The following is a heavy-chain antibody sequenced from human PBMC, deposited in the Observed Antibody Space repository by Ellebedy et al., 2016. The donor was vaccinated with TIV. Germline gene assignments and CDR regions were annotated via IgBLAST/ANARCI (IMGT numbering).Heavy chain of an antibody. Sequence: GESLKISCAASGFTVSSNYMSWVRQAPGKGLEWVSVIYSSGSTFYADSVKGRFTISRDNAKNSLYLQMNSLRDEDTAVYYCARSGWYLDGMDVWGQGTTVTVSS. CDR3: ARSGWYLDGMDV. V-gene: IGHV3-53*01. CDR2: IYSSGST. CDR1: GFTVSSNY. J-gene: IGHJ6*02. D-gene: IGHD6-19*01.